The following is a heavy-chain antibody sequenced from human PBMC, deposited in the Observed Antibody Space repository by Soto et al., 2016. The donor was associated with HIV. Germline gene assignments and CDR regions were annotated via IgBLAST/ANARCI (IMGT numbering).Heavy chain of an antibody. J-gene: IGHJ4*02. Sequence: EVQLVESGGGLVQPGRSLRLSCAASGFTFDGYAMHWVRQAPGKGLEWVSGISWNSGNIGYADSVKGRFTISRDNAENSLYLQMNSLRPEDTAFYYSVKDNSGWYYFDYWGQGTLVTVSS. CDR2: ISWNSGNI. V-gene: IGHV3-9*01. CDR1: GFTFDGYA. D-gene: IGHD6-19*01. CDR3: VKDNSGWYYFDY.